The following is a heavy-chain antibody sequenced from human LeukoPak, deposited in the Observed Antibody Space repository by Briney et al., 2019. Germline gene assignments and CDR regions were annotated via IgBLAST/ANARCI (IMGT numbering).Heavy chain of an antibody. V-gene: IGHV4-39*02. CDR1: GGSISSSSYY. CDR3: ARDPRVGTASPF. CDR2: IYYSGST. D-gene: IGHD5-18*01. J-gene: IGHJ4*02. Sequence: PSETLSLTCTVSGGSISSSSYYWGWTRQPPGKGLEWIGSIYYSGSTYYNPSLKSRVTISVDTSKNQFSLKLSSVTAADTAVYYCARDPRVGTASPFWGQGTLVTVSS.